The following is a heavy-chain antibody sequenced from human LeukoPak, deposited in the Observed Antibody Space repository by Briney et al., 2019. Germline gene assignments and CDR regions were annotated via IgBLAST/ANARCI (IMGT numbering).Heavy chain of an antibody. CDR1: GFTFSSYG. CDR3: AKDHFPRRVGYNGGESDY. CDR2: ISGSGDST. Sequence: PGRSLRLSCAASGFTFSSYGMHWVRQAPGKGLEWVSSISGSGDSTDYADSVKGRFTISRDNSKNTLYLQMNSLRVEDTAVYYCAKDHFPRRVGYNGGESDYWGQGTLVTISS. J-gene: IGHJ4*02. D-gene: IGHD5-24*01. V-gene: IGHV3-23*01.